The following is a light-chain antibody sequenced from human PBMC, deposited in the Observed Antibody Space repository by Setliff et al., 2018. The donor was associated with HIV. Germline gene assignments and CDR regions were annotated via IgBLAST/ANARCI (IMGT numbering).Light chain of an antibody. CDR3: SSYTTSSTLV. Sequence: LTQPASVSGSPGQSITISCTGTSSDVGGYNYVSWYQQHPGKAPKLMIYDVTNRPSGVSIRFSGSKSGNTASLTISGLQAEDEADYHCSSYTTSSTLVFGTGTKVTVL. CDR1: SSDVGGYNY. J-gene: IGLJ1*01. V-gene: IGLV2-14*03. CDR2: DVT.